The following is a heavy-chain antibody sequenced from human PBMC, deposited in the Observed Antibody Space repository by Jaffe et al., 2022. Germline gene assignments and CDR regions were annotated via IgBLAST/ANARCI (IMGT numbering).Heavy chain of an antibody. CDR2: IYSGGST. CDR3: ARDRFEYYDILTGYYISGAFDI. J-gene: IGHJ3*02. Sequence: EVQLVESGGGLVQPGGSLRLSCAASGFTVSSNYMSWVRQAPGKGLEWVSVIYSGGSTYYADSVKGRFTISRHNSKNTLYLQMNSLRAEDTAVYYCARDRFEYYDILTGYYISGAFDIWGQGTMVTVSS. CDR1: GFTVSSNY. V-gene: IGHV3-53*04. D-gene: IGHD3-9*01.